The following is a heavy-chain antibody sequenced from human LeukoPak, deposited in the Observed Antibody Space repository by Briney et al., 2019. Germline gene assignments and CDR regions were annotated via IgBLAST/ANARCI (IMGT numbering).Heavy chain of an antibody. Sequence: ASVKVSCKASGYTFTSYGISWVRQAPGQGLEWMGWISAYNGNTNYAQKLQGRVTMTTDTSTSTAYMELSSLRSEDTAVYYCARGDITMVRGVRNYYYMDVWGKGTTVTISS. V-gene: IGHV1-18*01. D-gene: IGHD3-10*01. CDR3: ARGDITMVRGVRNYYYMDV. CDR2: ISAYNGNT. J-gene: IGHJ6*03. CDR1: GYTFTSYG.